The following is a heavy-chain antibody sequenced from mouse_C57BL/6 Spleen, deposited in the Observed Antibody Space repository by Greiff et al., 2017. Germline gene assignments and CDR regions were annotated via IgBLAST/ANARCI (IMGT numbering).Heavy chain of an antibody. D-gene: IGHD1-1*01. CDR3: ARETTVVARYFDY. CDR1: GYAFSSSC. CDR2: IYPGDGDT. Sequence: QVQLQQSGPELVKPGASVKISCKASGYAFSSSCMNWVKQRPGKGLEWIGRIYPGDGDTNYNGKFKGKATLTADKSSSTAYMQLSSLTSEDSAVYFCARETTVVARYFDYWGQGTTLTVSS. V-gene: IGHV1-82*01. J-gene: IGHJ2*01.